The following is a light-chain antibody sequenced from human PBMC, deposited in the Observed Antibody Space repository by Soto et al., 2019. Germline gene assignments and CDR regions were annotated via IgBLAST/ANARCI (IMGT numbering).Light chain of an antibody. CDR1: QSTTIY. CDR2: STT. CDR3: LLDFRYFWA. V-gene: IGKV1-39*02. J-gene: IGKJ1*01. Sequence: DIQMTQSPPSLSASVGDKITITCRASQSTTIYLNWYQQKPGKPPKLLIYSTTNLQSGVPSRFSGSGSGTDFTLTISSLQPEDFATYYCLLDFRYFWAFGQGTKVEIK.